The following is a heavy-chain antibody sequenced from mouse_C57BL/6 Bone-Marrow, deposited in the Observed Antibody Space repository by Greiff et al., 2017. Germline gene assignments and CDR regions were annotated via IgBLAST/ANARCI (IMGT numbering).Heavy chain of an antibody. V-gene: IGHV1-55*01. Sequence: QVQLQQPGAELVKPGASVKMSCKASGYTFTSYWITWVKQRPGQGLEWIGDIYPGSGSTNYNEKFQGKATITADTSSNTAYLQLSSLTSEDTAVYYCTCYGSGAYWGQGTLVTVSA. J-gene: IGHJ3*01. CDR1: GYTFTSYW. CDR2: IYPGSGST. CDR3: TCYGSGAY. D-gene: IGHD1-1*01.